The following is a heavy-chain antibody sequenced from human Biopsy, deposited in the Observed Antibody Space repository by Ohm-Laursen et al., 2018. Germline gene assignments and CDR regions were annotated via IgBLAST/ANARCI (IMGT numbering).Heavy chain of an antibody. Sequence: SAVKVSCTVSGYAVTEFSMHWVRQAPGKGLEWMGGFAPENGKTIYAQKFQGRVTMTEDTSTDTAYMELRSLRSEDTAVYYCAADINVWNVNYWGQGTQVTVSS. CDR1: GYAVTEFS. CDR2: FAPENGKT. J-gene: IGHJ4*02. V-gene: IGHV1-24*01. CDR3: AADINVWNVNY. D-gene: IGHD1-1*01.